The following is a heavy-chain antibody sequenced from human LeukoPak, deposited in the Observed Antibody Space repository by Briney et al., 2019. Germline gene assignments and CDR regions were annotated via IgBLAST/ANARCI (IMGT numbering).Heavy chain of an antibody. CDR1: GGSISSSSYY. Sequence: PSETLSLTCTVSGGSISSSSYYWGWIRQPPGKGLEWIGSIYYSGSTYYNPSLKSRVTISVDTSKNQFSLKLSSVTAADTAVYYCARDPSGSYSQNYWGQGTLVTVSS. D-gene: IGHD1-26*01. V-gene: IGHV4-39*07. CDR3: ARDPSGSYSQNY. CDR2: IYYSGST. J-gene: IGHJ4*02.